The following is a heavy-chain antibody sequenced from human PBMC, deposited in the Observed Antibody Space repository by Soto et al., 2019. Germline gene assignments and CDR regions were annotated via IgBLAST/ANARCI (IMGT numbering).Heavy chain of an antibody. CDR3: GEEVTMLVVIICFDY. Sequence: GGSRRLSCAASGFTFRTYAMSWARQAPGKGLEWVPAISGSGTSTYSAASVTGLFTFSRDNSKNTLFLQMNSLRAEAPAAYYWGEEVTMLVVIICFDYWGRGSL. V-gene: IGHV3-23*01. CDR2: ISGSGTST. CDR1: GFTFRTYA. J-gene: IGHJ4*02. D-gene: IGHD2-21*01.